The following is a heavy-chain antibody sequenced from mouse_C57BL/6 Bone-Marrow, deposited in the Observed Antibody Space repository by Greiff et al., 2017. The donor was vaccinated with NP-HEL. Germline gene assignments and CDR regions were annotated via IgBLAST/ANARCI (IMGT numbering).Heavy chain of an antibody. V-gene: IGHV1-18*01. J-gene: IGHJ2*01. Sequence: EVQLQQSGPELVKPGASVKIPCKASGYTFTDYNMDWVKQSHGKSLEWIGNINPSNGGTNYNEKFKSKATLTVDKSSSTAYMQLSSLTSEDSAVYYCARRRQLSHYFDYWGQGTTLTVSS. CDR1: GYTFTDYN. CDR2: INPSNGGT. D-gene: IGHD2-12*01. CDR3: ARRRQLSHYFDY.